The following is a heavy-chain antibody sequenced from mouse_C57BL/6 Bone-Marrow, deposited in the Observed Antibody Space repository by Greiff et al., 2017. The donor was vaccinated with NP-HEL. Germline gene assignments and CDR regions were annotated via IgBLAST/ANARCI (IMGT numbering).Heavy chain of an antibody. V-gene: IGHV1-26*01. J-gene: IGHJ3*01. CDR1: GYTFTDYY. Sequence: VQLQQSGPELVKPGASVKISCKASGYTFTDYYMNWVKQSHGKSLEWIGDINPNNGGTSYNQKFKGKATLTVDKSSSTAYMELRSLTSEDSAVYYCAKEGIYYDYDGTSAWFAYWGQGTLVTVSA. D-gene: IGHD2-4*01. CDR3: AKEGIYYDYDGTSAWFAY. CDR2: INPNNGGT.